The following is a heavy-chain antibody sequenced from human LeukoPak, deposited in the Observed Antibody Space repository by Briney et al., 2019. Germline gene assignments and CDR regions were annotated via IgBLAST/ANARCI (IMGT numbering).Heavy chain of an antibody. D-gene: IGHD5-18*01. CDR2: INPSSGST. J-gene: IGHJ4*02. V-gene: IGHV1-46*01. Sequence: ASVKVSSKASGYTFTTYYMHWVRQAPGQGLEWMGIINPSSGSTSYAQKFQGRVTMTRDTSTSTVYMELSSLRSEDTAIYCCARVLGEHRYGSIDHWGQGTLVTVSS. CDR1: GYTFTTYY. CDR3: ARVLGEHRYGSIDH.